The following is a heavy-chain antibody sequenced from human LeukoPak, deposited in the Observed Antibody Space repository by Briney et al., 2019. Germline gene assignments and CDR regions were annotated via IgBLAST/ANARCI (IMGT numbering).Heavy chain of an antibody. D-gene: IGHD6-13*01. CDR1: GGSISSYY. J-gene: IGHJ6*02. CDR3: ARDSYSSSWDYYYYYGMDV. CDR2: IYYSGST. Sequence: KSSETLSLTCTVSGGSISSYYWSWIRQPPGKGLEWIGYIYYSGSTNYNPSLKSRVTISVDTSKNQFSLKLSSVTAADTAVYYCARDSYSSSWDYYYYYGMDVWGQGTTVTVSS. V-gene: IGHV4-59*12.